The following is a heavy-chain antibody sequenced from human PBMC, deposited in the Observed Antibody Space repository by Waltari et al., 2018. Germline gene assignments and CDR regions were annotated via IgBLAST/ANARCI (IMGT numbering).Heavy chain of an antibody. Sequence: VQLQEPGPGLVKNAGTLSLTCAVSGGSISRSNWWSWVRQPPGKGLEWIGEIYHSGSTNYAPSPKRRVTISVYKSMTQFPLKLSSVTASETAVYYCARSLYYDSSGYIGYWGHGPLVTVSS. CDR3: ARSLYYDSSGYIGY. D-gene: IGHD3-22*01. CDR2: IYHSGST. CDR1: GGSISRSNW. V-gene: IGHV4-4*02. J-gene: IGHJ4*01.